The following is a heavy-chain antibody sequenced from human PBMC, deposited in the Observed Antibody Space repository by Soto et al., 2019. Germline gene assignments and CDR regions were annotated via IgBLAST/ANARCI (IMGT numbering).Heavy chain of an antibody. J-gene: IGHJ6*02. Sequence: LSLTCTISGGSISSYYWSWIRQTPGKGLQYIGYIYYSGSANYNPSLKSRVTISDDTSTNQFLLTLTSVTAADTAVYYCARVWWERQPYVMDFWGQGTTVTVAS. CDR3: ARVWWERQPYVMDF. V-gene: IGHV4-59*08. CDR2: IYYSGSA. CDR1: GGSISSYY. D-gene: IGHD1-26*01.